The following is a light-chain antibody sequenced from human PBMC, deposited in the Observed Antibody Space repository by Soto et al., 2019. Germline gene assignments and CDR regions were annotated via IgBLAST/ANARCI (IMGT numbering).Light chain of an antibody. CDR2: EVS. CDR3: CSHAGSNNFGV. V-gene: IGLV2-8*01. J-gene: IGLJ1*01. Sequence: QSALTQPPSASGSPGQSVTISCTGTSRDVGGYKYVSWYQQHPGKAPKLMSFEVSKRPSGVPDRFSGSKSGNTAYLTVSGLQAEDEADYYCCSHAGSNNFGVFGTGTKVTVL. CDR1: SRDVGGYKY.